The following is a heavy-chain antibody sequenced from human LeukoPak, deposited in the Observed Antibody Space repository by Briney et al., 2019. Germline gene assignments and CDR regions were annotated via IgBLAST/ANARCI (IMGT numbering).Heavy chain of an antibody. CDR2: INHSGST. J-gene: IGHJ5*02. Sequence: SETLSLTCTVSGGSIRSSYYYWGWIRQPPGKGLEWIGEINHSGSTNYNPSLKSRVTISVDTSKNQISLILNSVTAADTAVYYCARGISTHWFDPWGQGTLVIVSS. V-gene: IGHV4-39*07. CDR3: ARGISTHWFDP. D-gene: IGHD3-3*02. CDR1: GGSIRSSYYY.